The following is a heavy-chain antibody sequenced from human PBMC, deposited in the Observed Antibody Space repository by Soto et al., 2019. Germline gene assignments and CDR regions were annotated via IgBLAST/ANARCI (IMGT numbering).Heavy chain of an antibody. J-gene: IGHJ5*02. Sequence: GGSLRLSCAASGFPFSIYAMHWVRQSPGKGLEWVAFISYDGSNKYYADSVKGRFTISRDNSKNTLYLQMSSLRAEDTAVYYCARDLESPSGYKSWFDPWGQGTLVTVSS. CDR3: ARDLESPSGYKSWFDP. D-gene: IGHD3-22*01. CDR2: ISYDGSNK. CDR1: GFPFSIYA. V-gene: IGHV3-30-3*01.